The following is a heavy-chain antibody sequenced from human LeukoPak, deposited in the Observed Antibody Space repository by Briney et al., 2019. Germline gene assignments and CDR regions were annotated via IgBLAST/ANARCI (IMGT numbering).Heavy chain of an antibody. CDR2: IYHSGST. J-gene: IGHJ4*02. CDR3: ARTGYCSGGNCYLRFDS. Sequence: SETLSLTCTVSGGSISSGGYYWSWIRQPPGKGLEWIGYIYHSGSTYYNPSLKSRVTISVDRSKNQFSLKLSSVTAADTAVYYCARTGYCSGGNCYLRFDSWGQGTLVTVSS. V-gene: IGHV4-30-2*01. D-gene: IGHD2-15*01. CDR1: GGSISSGGYY.